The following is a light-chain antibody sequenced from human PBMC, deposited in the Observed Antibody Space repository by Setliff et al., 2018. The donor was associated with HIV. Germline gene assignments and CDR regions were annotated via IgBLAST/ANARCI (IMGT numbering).Light chain of an antibody. CDR2: GVT. V-gene: IGLV2-14*03. Sequence: QSVLTQTASVSGSPGQSITISCIGTGRDIGGYNYVSWYQQHPGKAPKLIIYGVTKRSSGVSNRFSGSKAGTTASLTISGLQAEDEADYYCSSYTSTSAYVFGTGTKVTVL. CDR1: GRDIGGYNY. CDR3: SSYTSTSAYV. J-gene: IGLJ1*01.